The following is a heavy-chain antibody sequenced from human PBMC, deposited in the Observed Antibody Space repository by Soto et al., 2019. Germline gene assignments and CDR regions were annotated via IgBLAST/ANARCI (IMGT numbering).Heavy chain of an antibody. CDR1: GGTFSSYA. Sequence: QVQLVQSGAEVKKPGSSVKVSCKASGGTFSSYAISWVRQAPGQGLEWMGGIIPIFGTANYAQKFQGRVTINEDESTGTAYMEMRSLRSEDASVYYWARAYRFNSSGYYKYFQHWGQGTLVTVSS. CDR2: IIPIFGTA. D-gene: IGHD3-22*01. CDR3: ARAYRFNSSGYYKYFQH. J-gene: IGHJ1*01. V-gene: IGHV1-69*01.